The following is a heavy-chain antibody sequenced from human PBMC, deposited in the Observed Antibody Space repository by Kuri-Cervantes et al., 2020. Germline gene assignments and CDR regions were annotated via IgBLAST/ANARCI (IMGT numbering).Heavy chain of an antibody. Sequence: ESLKISCAVCGGSFSCYYWSWIREPPVKGLERIGQINHSGRTNYNPSLKSRVTISVDTSKNQSSLKLSSVTAADTAVYYCARLGPPSNYYDSSGYPSWGQGTLVTDSS. V-gene: IGHV4-34*01. CDR3: ARLGPPSNYYDSSGYPS. CDR2: INHSGRT. J-gene: IGHJ5*02. CDR1: GGSFSCYY. D-gene: IGHD3-22*01.